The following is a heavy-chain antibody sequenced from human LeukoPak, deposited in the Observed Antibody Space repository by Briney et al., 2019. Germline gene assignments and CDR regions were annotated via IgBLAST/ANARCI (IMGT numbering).Heavy chain of an antibody. CDR1: GGSFSGYY. D-gene: IGHD3-9*01. V-gene: IGHV4-34*01. Sequence: SETLSLTCAVYGGSFSGYYWSWIRQPPGKGLEWIGEINHSGSTNYNPPLKSRVTISVDTSKNQLSLKLSSVTAEDTAVYYCARHNSYFDWLLPGFDYWGQGTLVTVSS. J-gene: IGHJ4*02. CDR3: ARHNSYFDWLLPGFDY. CDR2: INHSGST.